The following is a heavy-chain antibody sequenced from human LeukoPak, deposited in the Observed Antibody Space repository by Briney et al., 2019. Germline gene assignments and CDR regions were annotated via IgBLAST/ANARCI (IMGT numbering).Heavy chain of an antibody. V-gene: IGHV3-21*01. CDR3: AGDRTYDFWSGYYNYYYGMDV. Sequence: GGSLRLSCAASGFTFSSYSMNWVRQAPGKGLEWVSSISSSSSYIYYADSVKGRFTISRDNAKNSLYLQMNSLRAEDTAVYYCAGDRTYDFWSGYYNYYYGMDVRGQGTTVTVSS. J-gene: IGHJ6*02. CDR2: ISSSSSYI. D-gene: IGHD3-3*01. CDR1: GFTFSSYS.